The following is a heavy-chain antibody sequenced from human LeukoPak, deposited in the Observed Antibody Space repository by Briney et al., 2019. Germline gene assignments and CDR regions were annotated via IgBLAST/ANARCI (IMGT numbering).Heavy chain of an antibody. J-gene: IGHJ4*02. V-gene: IGHV1-18*01. D-gene: IGHD3-22*01. CDR1: GYTFTSYG. Sequence: ASVEVSCKASGYTFTSYGISWVRQAPGQGLEWMGWISAYNGNTNYAQKLQGRVTMTTDTSTSTAYMELRSLRSDDTAVYYCARLPSYYDSSGYYYGLDYWGQGTLVTVSS. CDR2: ISAYNGNT. CDR3: ARLPSYYDSSGYYYGLDY.